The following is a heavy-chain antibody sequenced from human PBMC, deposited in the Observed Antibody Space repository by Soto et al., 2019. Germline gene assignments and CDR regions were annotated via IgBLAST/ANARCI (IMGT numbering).Heavy chain of an antibody. CDR2: IYHSGST. V-gene: IGHV4-30-2*01. J-gene: IGHJ6*02. CDR1: GGTISSGGYS. Sequence: PSETLSLTCAVSGGTISSGGYSWSWIRQPPGKGLEWIGYIYHSGSTYYNPSLKSRVTISVDRSKNQFPLKLSSVTAADTAVYYCARDLYYYGMDVWGQGTTVTVSS. CDR3: ARDLYYYGMDV.